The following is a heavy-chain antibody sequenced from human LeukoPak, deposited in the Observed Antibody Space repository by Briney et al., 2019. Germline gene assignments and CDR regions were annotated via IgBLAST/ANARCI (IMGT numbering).Heavy chain of an antibody. J-gene: IGHJ4*02. CDR2: ISYDGSNK. CDR3: ARDPLYSSSWYVGFGY. D-gene: IGHD6-13*01. CDR1: GFTFSSYA. V-gene: IGHV3-30*14. Sequence: GGSLRLSCAASGFTFSSYAMHWVRQAPGKGLEWVAVISYDGSNKYYADSVKGRFTISRDNSKNTLYLQMNSLRAEDTAVYYCARDPLYSSSWYVGFGYWGQGTLVTVSS.